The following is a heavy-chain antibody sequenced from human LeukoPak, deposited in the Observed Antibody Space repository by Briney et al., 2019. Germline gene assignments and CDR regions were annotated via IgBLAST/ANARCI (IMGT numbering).Heavy chain of an antibody. CDR1: GDIPSSNSVA. D-gene: IGHD3-22*01. V-gene: IGHV6-1*01. J-gene: IGHJ4*02. CDR3: ARLRESFTMMENFDY. Sequence: SQTLSLTCPISGDIPSSNSVAWNWIRQSPSRGLEWLGRTYYRSKWYNDYAVSVKSRITINPDASKNQFSLHLNSVTPEDTAVYYCARLRESFTMMENFDYWGQGTLVTVSS. CDR2: TYYRSKWYN.